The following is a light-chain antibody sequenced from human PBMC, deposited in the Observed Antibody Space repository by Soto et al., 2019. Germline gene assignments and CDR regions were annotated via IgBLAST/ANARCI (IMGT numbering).Light chain of an antibody. CDR3: QQYYSYLWT. J-gene: IGKJ1*01. CDR2: AAS. CDR1: QGISSY. V-gene: IGKV1-8*01. Sequence: IRMTQSPSSLSASTGDRVTITCLASQGISSYLAWYQQKPGKAPKLLIYAASTLQSGVPSRFSGSGSGTDFTLTISCLQYEDFATYYCQQYYSYLWTFGQGTKVDIK.